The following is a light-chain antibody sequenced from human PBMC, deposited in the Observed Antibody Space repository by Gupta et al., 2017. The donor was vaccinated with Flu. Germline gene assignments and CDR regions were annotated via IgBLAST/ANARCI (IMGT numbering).Light chain of an antibody. CDR3: QQRDSTLWT. CDR1: QSISSY. Sequence: DIQMTQSPSSLSASLGDRVTITCRASQSISSYLNWYQQKPGKAPKLLIYAASSGKSGVPSRFSGSGSGTDFTLTISRRQPEDFATYYCQQRDSTLWTFGQGTKVEIK. J-gene: IGKJ1*01. V-gene: IGKV1-39*01. CDR2: AAS.